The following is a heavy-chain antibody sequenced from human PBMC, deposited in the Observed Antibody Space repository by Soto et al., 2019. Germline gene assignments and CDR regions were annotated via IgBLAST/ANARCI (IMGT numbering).Heavy chain of an antibody. CDR1: GNTLNTDT. CDR3: AIVRPGSNGYYWA. Sequence: QVQLVQSGAEVKKPGSSVKVSCKPSGNTLNTDTITWLRQAPGQGLEWMGRIIPVIGVGTYAQKFQDRVTLTADKSPTTVYMEVTSLTSEDTATYYCAIVRPGSNGYYWAWGQGTQVTVS. J-gene: IGHJ5*02. V-gene: IGHV1-69*02. D-gene: IGHD3-22*01. CDR2: IIPVIGVG.